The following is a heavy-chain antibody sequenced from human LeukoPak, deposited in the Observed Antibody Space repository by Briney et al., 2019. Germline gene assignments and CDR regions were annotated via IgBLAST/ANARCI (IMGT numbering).Heavy chain of an antibody. CDR2: IYYSGST. Sequence: SETLSLTCTVSGGSISSGSYYWSWIRQPPGKGLDWIGYIYYSGSTNYNPSLKSRVTISVDTSKNQFSLKLSSVTAADTAVYYCARGSRIPTSFPLHWGQGTLVTVSS. CDR1: GGSISSGSYY. J-gene: IGHJ4*02. V-gene: IGHV4-61*01. CDR3: ARGSRIPTSFPLH. D-gene: IGHD2-21*01.